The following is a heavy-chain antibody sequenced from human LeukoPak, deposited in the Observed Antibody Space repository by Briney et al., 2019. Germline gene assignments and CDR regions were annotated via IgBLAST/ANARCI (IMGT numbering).Heavy chain of an antibody. CDR1: GFTFSSYS. V-gene: IGHV3-48*02. CDR3: ARDRVAVAGSGPYFDY. CDR2: ISTSSDTI. J-gene: IGHJ4*02. Sequence: GGSLRLSCAASGFTFSSYSMNWVRQAPRKGLEWVSHISTSSDTIYYADSVKGRFTISRDNAKNSLYLQMNSLRDEDTAVYYCARDRVAVAGSGPYFDYWGQGILVTVSS. D-gene: IGHD6-19*01.